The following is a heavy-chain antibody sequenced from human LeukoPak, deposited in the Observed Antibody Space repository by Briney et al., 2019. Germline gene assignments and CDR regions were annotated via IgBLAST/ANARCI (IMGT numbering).Heavy chain of an antibody. CDR2: INSDGSSI. Sequence: GGSLRLSCAASGFTLSSHWIDWVRQAPGKGLVWVSRINSDGSSINYADSVKGRFTISRDNAKNALYLQMNSLRAEDTAVYYCARGPGTYYYYYYMDVWGKGTTVTVSS. V-gene: IGHV3-74*01. D-gene: IGHD3-10*01. CDR1: GFTLSSHW. CDR3: ARGPGTYYYYYYMDV. J-gene: IGHJ6*03.